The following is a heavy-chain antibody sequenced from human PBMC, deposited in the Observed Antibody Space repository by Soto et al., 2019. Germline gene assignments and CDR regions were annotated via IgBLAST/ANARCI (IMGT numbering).Heavy chain of an antibody. V-gene: IGHV4-34*01. CDR2: INHSGST. J-gene: IGHJ3*02. D-gene: IGHD3-22*01. CDR1: GGSFSGYY. CDR3: ARGHDYENAFDI. Sequence: QVQLQQWGAGLLKPSETLSLTCAVYGGSFSGYYWSWIRQPPGKGLEWSGEINHSGSTNYNPSLKSLVTISVDTSKNQFSLKLSSVTAADTAVYYCARGHDYENAFDIWGQGTMVTVSS.